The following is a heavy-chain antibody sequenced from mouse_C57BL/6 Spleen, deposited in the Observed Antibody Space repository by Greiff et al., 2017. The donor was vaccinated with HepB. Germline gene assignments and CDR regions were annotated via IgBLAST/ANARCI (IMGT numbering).Heavy chain of an antibody. J-gene: IGHJ2*01. CDR2: INPSTGGT. Sequence: VQLKQSGPELVKPGASVKISCKASGYSFTGYYMNWVKQSPEKSLEWIGEINPSTGGTTYNQKFKAKATLTVDKSSSTAYMQLKSLTSEDSAVYYCARRLDYFDYWGQGTTLTVSS. CDR3: ARRLDYFDY. CDR1: GYSFTGYY. V-gene: IGHV1-42*01.